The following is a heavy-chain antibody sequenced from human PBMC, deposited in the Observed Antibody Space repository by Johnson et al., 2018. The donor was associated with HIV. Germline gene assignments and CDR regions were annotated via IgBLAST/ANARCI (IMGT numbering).Heavy chain of an antibody. J-gene: IGHJ3*02. V-gene: IGHV3-30*18. CDR3: AKDQWSSSWTNDAFDI. Sequence: QVQLVESGGGVVQPGRSLRLSCAASGFTFSNYGMAWVRQAPGKGLEWVAVISFAGMKKHYADSVRGRFTISRDNSKGTLYLQMNSLRAEDTAVYYCAKDQWSSSWTNDAFDIWGQGTMVTVSS. CDR2: ISFAGMKK. CDR1: GFTFSNYG. D-gene: IGHD6-13*01.